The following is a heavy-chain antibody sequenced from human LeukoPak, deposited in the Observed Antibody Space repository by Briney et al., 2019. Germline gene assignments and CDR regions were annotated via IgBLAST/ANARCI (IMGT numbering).Heavy chain of an antibody. Sequence: SGGSLRLSCAASGFTFTSYAMSWVRQAPGKGLEWVSTISAGGSSTYYADSVKGRFTISRDNSKNTLYLQMNSLRAEDTAVYYCASILLWYVYDYWGQGTLVTVSS. CDR3: ASILLWYVYDY. V-gene: IGHV3-23*01. J-gene: IGHJ4*02. D-gene: IGHD3-10*01. CDR2: ISAGGSST. CDR1: GFTFTSYA.